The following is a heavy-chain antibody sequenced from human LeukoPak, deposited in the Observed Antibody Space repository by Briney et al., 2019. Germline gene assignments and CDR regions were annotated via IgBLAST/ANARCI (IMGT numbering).Heavy chain of an antibody. J-gene: IGHJ3*02. CDR1: GYTFTSYG. Sequence: ASVKVSCKASGYTFTSYGITWVRQAPGQVLEWVGWISAYNGNTNYEQKLQGRVTMTRDTSTSTAYMELGSLRSDDTAVYYCARGIDSASPPLGTFEIWGQGTMVTVSS. D-gene: IGHD1-26*01. CDR2: ISAYNGNT. V-gene: IGHV1-18*04. CDR3: ARGIDSASPPLGTFEI.